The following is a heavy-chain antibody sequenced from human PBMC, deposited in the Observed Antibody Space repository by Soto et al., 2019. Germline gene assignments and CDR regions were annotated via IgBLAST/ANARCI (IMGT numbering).Heavy chain of an antibody. V-gene: IGHV4-4*07. D-gene: IGHD6-13*01. CDR1: GGSIHENY. J-gene: IGHJ5*02. CDR2: IFANGHT. Sequence: PSENLSLTCIVSGGSIHENYWNWAPQPPGKGLEWIGLIFANGHTDYNPSLKSRVTMSVDASKNQFSLRLTSMTAADTAVYYCVASLAASGLNWLDPWGRGTLVPVSS. CDR3: VASLAASGLNWLDP.